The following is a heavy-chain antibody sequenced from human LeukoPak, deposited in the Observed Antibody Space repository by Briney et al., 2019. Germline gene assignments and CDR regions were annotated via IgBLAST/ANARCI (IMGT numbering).Heavy chain of an antibody. Sequence: GGSLRLSCAASGFTFNNYGMHWVRQAPGKGLEWVAFIRYNGNNQYYADSVKGRFTISRDNAKNSLYLQMNSLRAEDTAVYYCARDGRGYSYGLNWFDPWGQGTLVTVSS. CDR2: IRYNGNNQ. CDR3: ARDGRGYSYGLNWFDP. CDR1: GFTFNNYG. J-gene: IGHJ5*02. V-gene: IGHV3-30*02. D-gene: IGHD5-18*01.